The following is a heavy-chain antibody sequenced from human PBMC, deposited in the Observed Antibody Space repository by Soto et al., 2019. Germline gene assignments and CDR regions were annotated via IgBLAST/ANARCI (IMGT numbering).Heavy chain of an antibody. J-gene: IGHJ3*02. CDR2: VIPILGIA. CDR3: ARDRYYYDSSGYGAFAI. Sequence: SVKVSCKASGGTFSSYTISWVRQAPGQGLEWMGRVIPILGIANYAQKFQGRVTITADKSTSTAYMELSSLRSEDTAVYYCARDRYYYDSSGYGAFAIWGQGTMVTVSS. V-gene: IGHV1-69*04. CDR1: GGTFSSYT. D-gene: IGHD3-22*01.